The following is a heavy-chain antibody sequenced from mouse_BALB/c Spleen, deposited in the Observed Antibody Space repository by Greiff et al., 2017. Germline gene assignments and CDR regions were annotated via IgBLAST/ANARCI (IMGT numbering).Heavy chain of an antibody. CDR1: GFTIKAYY. J-gene: IGHJ2*01. Sequence: VQLQQSGAELVRPGALVKLSCTASGFTIKAYYMHWVKQRPEQGLEWFGWIDPENGNTIYDPTFQGKASITADTSSNTAYLQLSSLTSEDTAVYCCANYGYSFDDWGQGTTLTVSS. D-gene: IGHD1-2*01. CDR3: ANYGYSFDD. V-gene: IGHV14-1*02. CDR2: IDPENGNT.